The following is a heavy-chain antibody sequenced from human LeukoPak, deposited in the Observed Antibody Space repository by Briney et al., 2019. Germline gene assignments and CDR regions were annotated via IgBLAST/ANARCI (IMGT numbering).Heavy chain of an antibody. J-gene: IGHJ3*02. V-gene: IGHV3-53*01. CDR1: GFTVSSNY. Sequence: GGSLRLSCAASGFTVSSNYMNWVRQAPGKGLEWVSVIYSGGSTYCADSVKGRFTISRDNSKNTVYLQMNSLRAGDTAVYYCARAQYGSGSFWSFDIWGQGTMVTVSS. D-gene: IGHD3-10*01. CDR2: IYSGGST. CDR3: ARAQYGSGSFWSFDI.